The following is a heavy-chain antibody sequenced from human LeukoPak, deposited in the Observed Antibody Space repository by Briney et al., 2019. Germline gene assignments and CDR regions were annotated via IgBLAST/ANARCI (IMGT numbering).Heavy chain of an antibody. D-gene: IGHD2-15*01. J-gene: IGHJ4*02. CDR2: ISGSGGST. Sequence: GGSLRLSCAASGYTFSSYAMSWVRQTPGKGLEWVSAISGSGGSTYYADSVKGRFTISRDNSKNTLYLQMDSLRAEDTAVYYCAKGDIVVVAAATEYWGQGTLVTVSS. V-gene: IGHV3-23*01. CDR3: AKGDIVVVAAATEY. CDR1: GYTFSSYA.